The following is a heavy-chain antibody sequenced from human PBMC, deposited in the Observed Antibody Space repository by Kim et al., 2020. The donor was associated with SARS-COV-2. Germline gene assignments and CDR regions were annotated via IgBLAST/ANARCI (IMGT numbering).Heavy chain of an antibody. J-gene: IGHJ5*02. Sequence: SETLSLTCTVSGGSISSSSYYWGWIRQPPGKGLEWIGSIYYSGSTYYNPSLKSRVTISVDTSKNQFSLKLSSVTAADTAVYYCARGITIFGVVPGFDPWGQGTLVTVSS. V-gene: IGHV4-39*01. D-gene: IGHD3-3*01. CDR2: IYYSGST. CDR1: GGSISSSSYY. CDR3: ARGITIFGVVPGFDP.